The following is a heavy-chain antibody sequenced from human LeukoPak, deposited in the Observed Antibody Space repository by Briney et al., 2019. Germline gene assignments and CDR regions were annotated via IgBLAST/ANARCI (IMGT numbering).Heavy chain of an antibody. J-gene: IGHJ4*02. CDR3: ARTLFPEDYFDY. D-gene: IGHD2-21*01. CDR2: INHSGST. V-gene: IGHV4-34*01. CDR1: GGSFSGYY. Sequence: PSETLSLTCAVYGGSFSGYYWSWIRQPPGKGLEWIGEINHSGSTNYNPSLKSRVTISVDTSKNQFSLKLSSVTAADTAVYYCARTLFPEDYFDYWGQGTLVTVSS.